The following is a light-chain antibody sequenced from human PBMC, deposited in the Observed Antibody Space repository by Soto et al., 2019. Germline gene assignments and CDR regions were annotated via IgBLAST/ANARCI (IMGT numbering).Light chain of an antibody. V-gene: IGKV1-39*01. CDR2: AAS. CDR1: QTISSY. Sequence: DIQMTQSPSSLSASVGDRVTITCRASQTISSYLNWYQLKPGKAPKLLIYAASTLQSGVPSRFSGSESGTDFTLTISSLQPEDFATYYCQQSYNTPTFDQGTKVEIK. J-gene: IGKJ1*01. CDR3: QQSYNTPT.